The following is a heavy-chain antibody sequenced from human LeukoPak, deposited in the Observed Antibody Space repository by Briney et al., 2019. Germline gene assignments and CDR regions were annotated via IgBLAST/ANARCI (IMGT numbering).Heavy chain of an antibody. CDR2: IKQDGSEK. J-gene: IGHJ4*02. D-gene: IGHD3-10*01. Sequence: GGSLRLSCAASGFTFSNSWMSWIRQAPGQGLEWVANIKQDGSEKYYVDSVKGRFTISRDNAKNSLYLQMNSLRDEDTAVYYCARDLSYYGPGGGDYWGQGTLVTVSS. V-gene: IGHV3-7*01. CDR1: GFTFSNSW. CDR3: ARDLSYYGPGGGDY.